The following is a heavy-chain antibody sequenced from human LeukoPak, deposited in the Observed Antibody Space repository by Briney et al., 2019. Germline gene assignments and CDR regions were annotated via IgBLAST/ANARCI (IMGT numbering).Heavy chain of an antibody. CDR2: IYYSGST. CDR3: ASEGSYCTSTSCYAGMDY. Sequence: SETLSLTCTVSGGFISSGGYYWSWIRQPPGKGLEWIGYIYYSGSTYYKPSLKSRVTISLDTSKNQFSLNLSSVTAADTAVYHCASEGSYCTSTSCYAGMDYWGQGTLVTVSS. CDR1: GGFISSGGYY. D-gene: IGHD2-2*01. V-gene: IGHV4-30-4*08. J-gene: IGHJ4*02.